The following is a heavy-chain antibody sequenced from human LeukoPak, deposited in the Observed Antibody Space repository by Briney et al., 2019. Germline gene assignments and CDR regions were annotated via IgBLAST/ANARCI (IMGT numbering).Heavy chain of an antibody. CDR2: ISGSGGST. V-gene: IGHV3-23*01. CDR3: AKELTAVAASGGFSGDY. D-gene: IGHD6-19*01. CDR1: GFTFSSYA. J-gene: IGHJ4*02. Sequence: GGSLRLSCAASGFTFSSYAMSWVRQAPGKGLEWVSAISGSGGSTYYADSVKGRFTISRDNSKNTPYLQMNSLRAEDTAVYYCAKELTAVAASGGFSGDYWGQGTLVTVSS.